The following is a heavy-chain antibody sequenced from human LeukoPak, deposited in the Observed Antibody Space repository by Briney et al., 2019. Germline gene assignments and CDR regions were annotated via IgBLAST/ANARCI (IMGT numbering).Heavy chain of an antibody. CDR2: IYSGGST. CDR1: GFTVSSNY. CDR3: ARDGGTVTTYFDY. J-gene: IGHJ4*02. V-gene: IGHV3-66*01. D-gene: IGHD4-17*01. Sequence: GGSLRLSCAASGFTVSSNYMSLVRQAPGKGLEWVSVIYSGGSTYYAGSVKGRFTISRDNSKNTLYLQMNSLRAEDTAVYYCARDGGTVTTYFDYWGQGTLVTVSS.